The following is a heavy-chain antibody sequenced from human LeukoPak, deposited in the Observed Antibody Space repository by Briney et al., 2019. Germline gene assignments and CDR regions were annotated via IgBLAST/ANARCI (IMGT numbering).Heavy chain of an antibody. J-gene: IGHJ4*02. CDR3: ARGQWPVTSSFDS. CDR2: VSGSGGNT. Sequence: PGGSLRLSCAASGFTFSSYAMNWVRQPPGKGLEWVSAVSGSGGNTYYTDSVKDRFTISRDNSKDILLLQMSSLTAEDTALYYCARGQWPVTSSFDSWGQGTLVTVSS. D-gene: IGHD6-19*01. V-gene: IGHV3-23*01. CDR1: GFTFSSYA.